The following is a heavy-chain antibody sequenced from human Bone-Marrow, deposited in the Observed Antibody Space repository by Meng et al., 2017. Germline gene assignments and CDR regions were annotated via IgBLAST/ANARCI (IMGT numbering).Heavy chain of an antibody. CDR1: GYTFTSYV. CDR2: INTNTGNP. CDR3: ARPWVDIAMVDFDY. Sequence: ASVKVSCKASGYTFTSYVMNWVRQAPGQGRERMGWINTNTGNPMYAQGFTGRLFLSLDTSVSTAYLQISSLKAEDTDVYYCARPWVDIAMVDFDYWGQGTLVTVSS. V-gene: IGHV7-4-1*02. D-gene: IGHD5-18*01. J-gene: IGHJ4*02.